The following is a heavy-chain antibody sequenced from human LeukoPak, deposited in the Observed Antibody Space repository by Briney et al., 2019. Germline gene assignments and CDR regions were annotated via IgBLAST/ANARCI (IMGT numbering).Heavy chain of an antibody. V-gene: IGHV3-21*01. CDR3: AREDATAFDY. CDR1: RFTFSSYT. D-gene: IGHD4-17*01. J-gene: IGHJ4*02. Sequence: GGSLRLSCAASRFTFSSYTMNWVRQAPGKGLEWVSSISSSGTYIYYADSVKGRFSISRDNAKNSRYLQMNSLRVEDTAVYYCAREDATAFDYWGQGTLVTVSS. CDR2: ISSSGTYI.